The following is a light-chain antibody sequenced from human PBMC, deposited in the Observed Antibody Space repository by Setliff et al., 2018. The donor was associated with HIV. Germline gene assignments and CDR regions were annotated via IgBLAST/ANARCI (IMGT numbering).Light chain of an antibody. Sequence: QSVLTQPPSASGTPGQRVTISCSGSFSNIGRTTVNWYQHLPGTAPKILIFANFQRPSGVPDRFSGSKSGTSASLAISGLQSEDEANYFCASYRSPATYVFGIGTTVTVL. V-gene: IGLV1-44*01. CDR3: ASYRSPATYV. CDR1: FSNIGRTT. CDR2: ANF. J-gene: IGLJ1*01.